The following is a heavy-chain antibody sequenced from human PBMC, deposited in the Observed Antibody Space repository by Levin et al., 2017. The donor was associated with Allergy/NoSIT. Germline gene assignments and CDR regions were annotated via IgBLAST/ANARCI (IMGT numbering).Heavy chain of an antibody. J-gene: IGHJ3*02. Sequence: GSLRLSCTVSGGSISSSSYYWGWIRQPPGKGLEWIGSIYYSGSTYYNPSLKSRVTISVDTSKNQFSLKLSSVTAADTAVYYCARLCGGDCYSGGLNAFDIWGQGTMVTVSS. CDR2: IYYSGST. CDR1: GGSISSSSYY. D-gene: IGHD2-21*02. V-gene: IGHV4-39*01. CDR3: ARLCGGDCYSGGLNAFDI.